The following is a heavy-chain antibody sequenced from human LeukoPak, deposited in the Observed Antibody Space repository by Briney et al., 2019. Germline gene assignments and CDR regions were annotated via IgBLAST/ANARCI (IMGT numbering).Heavy chain of an antibody. CDR2: MNPNSGNT. CDR1: GYTFTSYG. Sequence: ASVKVSCKASGYTFTSYGINWVRQATGQGLEWMGWMNPNSGNTGYAQKFQGRVTMTRNTSISTAYMELSSLRSEDTAVYYCAFSSGWLTIPDYWGQGTLVTVSS. D-gene: IGHD6-19*01. J-gene: IGHJ4*02. V-gene: IGHV1-8*02. CDR3: AFSSGWLTIPDY.